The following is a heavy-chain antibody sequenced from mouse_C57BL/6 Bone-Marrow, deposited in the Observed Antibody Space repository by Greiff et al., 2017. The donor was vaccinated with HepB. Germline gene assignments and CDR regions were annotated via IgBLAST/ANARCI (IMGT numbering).Heavy chain of an antibody. CDR2: IYHGSGST. CDR1: GYTFTSYW. Sequence: QVQLQQPGAELVKPGASVKMSCKASGYTFTSYWITWVKQRPGQGLEWIGDIYHGSGSTNYNEKFKSKATLTVDTSSSTAYMQLSSLTSEDSAVYYCARGGIYYGYDLYYAMDYWGQGTSVTVSS. CDR3: ARGGIYYGYDLYYAMDY. D-gene: IGHD2-2*01. V-gene: IGHV1-55*01. J-gene: IGHJ4*01.